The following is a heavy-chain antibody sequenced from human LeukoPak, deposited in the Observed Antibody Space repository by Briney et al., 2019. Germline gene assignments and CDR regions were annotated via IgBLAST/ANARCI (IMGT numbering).Heavy chain of an antibody. D-gene: IGHD3-22*01. V-gene: IGHV3-23*01. CDR2: ISGSGGST. CDR1: GFTFSTYS. J-gene: IGHJ4*02. CDR3: AREEYYDSSGYYYDY. Sequence: AGGSLRLSCAASGFTFSTYSMHWVRQAPGKGLEWVSAISGSGGSTYYADSVKGRFTISRDNSKNTLYLQMNSLRAEDTAVYYCAREEYYDSSGYYYDYWGQGTLVTVSS.